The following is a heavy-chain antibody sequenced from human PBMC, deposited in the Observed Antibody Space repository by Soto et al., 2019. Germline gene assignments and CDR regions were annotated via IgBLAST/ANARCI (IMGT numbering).Heavy chain of an antibody. CDR3: VRQRVLPAAKRNNCFDP. Sequence: QVQLVQSGAEVKKPGASVKVSCKTSGYTFTNYDINWVRQAAGQGLEWMGWMNPNSGDTGYAQKFQDRVTMTRNSTIRTAYMELSSLRSEDTAVYYCVRQRVLPAAKRNNCFDPWGQGTLVTVSS. CDR1: GYTFTNYD. J-gene: IGHJ5*02. CDR2: MNPNSGDT. D-gene: IGHD2-2*01. V-gene: IGHV1-8*01.